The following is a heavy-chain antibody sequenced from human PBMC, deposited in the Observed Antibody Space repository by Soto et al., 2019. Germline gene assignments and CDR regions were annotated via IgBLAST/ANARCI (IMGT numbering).Heavy chain of an antibody. D-gene: IGHD6-19*01. Sequence: ASVKVSCKASGYTFTSYAMHWVRQAPGQRLEWMGWINAGNGNTKYSQKFQGRVTMTRDTSTSTVYMELSSLRSEDTAVYYCARASGIAVTYFDYWGQGTLVTVSS. CDR3: ARASGIAVTYFDY. V-gene: IGHV1-3*01. CDR2: INAGNGNT. J-gene: IGHJ4*02. CDR1: GYTFTSYA.